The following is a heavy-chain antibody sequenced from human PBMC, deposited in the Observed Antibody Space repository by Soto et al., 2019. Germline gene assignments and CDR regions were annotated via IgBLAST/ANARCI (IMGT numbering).Heavy chain of an antibody. CDR1: GFTFSSYA. CDR3: ARITGPYYYYNYMDV. V-gene: IGHV3-23*01. J-gene: IGHJ6*03. Sequence: EVQLLESGGGLVRPGGSLRLSCAASGFTFSSYAMNWVRQAPEKGLEWVSAILGSGGNTYYADSVKGRFTISRDNSKNTLYLRMNSLRAEDTAVYYCARITGPYYYYNYMDVWGEGTTVTVSS. CDR2: ILGSGGNT.